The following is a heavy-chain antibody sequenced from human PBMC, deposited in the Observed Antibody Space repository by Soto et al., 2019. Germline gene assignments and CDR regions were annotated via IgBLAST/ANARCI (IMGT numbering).Heavy chain of an antibody. CDR2: ISAYNGNT. CDR3: AREERYCSGGSCYGSWFDP. CDR1: GDTFTSYG. V-gene: IGHV1-18*01. J-gene: IGHJ5*02. Sequence: QVQLVQSGAEVKKPGASVKVSCKASGDTFTSYGISWVRQAPGQGLEWMGWISAYNGNTNYAQKLQGRVTMTTDTSTSTAYMELRSLRSDDTAVYYCAREERYCSGGSCYGSWFDPWGQRTLVTVSS. D-gene: IGHD2-15*01.